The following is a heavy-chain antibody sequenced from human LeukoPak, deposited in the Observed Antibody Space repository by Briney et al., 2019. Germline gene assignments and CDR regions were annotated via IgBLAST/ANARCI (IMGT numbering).Heavy chain of an antibody. CDR1: GDSISSRSYY. CDR2: LSYSGST. V-gene: IGHV4-39*01. J-gene: IGHJ4*02. CDR3: XXXPTDLRAVDY. D-gene: IGHD4-17*01. Sequence: SETLSLTCTVSGDSISSRSYYWAWIRQPPGKGLEWIVSLSYSGSTYYNPSLKSRVTVFIYTSRNHFSLKLTSVAAADPAVYXXXXXPTDLRAVDYWGQGTLVTVSS.